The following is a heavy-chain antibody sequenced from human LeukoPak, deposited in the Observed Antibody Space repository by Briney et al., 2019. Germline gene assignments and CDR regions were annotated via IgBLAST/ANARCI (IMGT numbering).Heavy chain of an antibody. D-gene: IGHD3-22*01. CDR1: GGTFSSYA. V-gene: IGHV1-69*05. CDR3: AGLNYYDSSGYPQTEYCQH. CDR2: IIPIFGTA. J-gene: IGHJ1*01. Sequence: ASVKVSCKASGGTFSSYAISWVRQAPGQGLEWMGRIIPIFGTANYAQKFQGRVTITTDESTSTAYMELSSLRSEDTAVYYCAGLNYYDSSGYPQTEYCQHWGQGTLVTVSS.